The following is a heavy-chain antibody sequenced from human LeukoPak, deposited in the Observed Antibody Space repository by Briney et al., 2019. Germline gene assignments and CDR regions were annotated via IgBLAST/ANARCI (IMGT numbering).Heavy chain of an antibody. V-gene: IGHV1-24*01. CDR2: FDPEDGET. CDR3: ATTVTNRPAQFDP. D-gene: IGHD4-11*01. J-gene: IGHJ5*02. CDR1: GYTLTELS. Sequence: ASVKVSCKVSGYTLTELSMHWVRQAPGKGLEWMGGFDPEDGETIYAQKFQGRVTMIEDTSTDTAYMELSSLRSEDTAVYYCATTVTNRPAQFDPWGQGTLVTVSS.